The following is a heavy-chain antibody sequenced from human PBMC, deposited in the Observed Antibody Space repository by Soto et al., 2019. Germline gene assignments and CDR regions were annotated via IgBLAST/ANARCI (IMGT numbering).Heavy chain of an antibody. CDR3: ARERHPGAFDI. CDR2: ISSSGSTI. V-gene: IGHV3-48*03. J-gene: IGHJ3*02. CDR1: GFTFSSYE. Sequence: GGSLRLSCAASGFTFSSYEMNWVRQAPGKGLEWVSYISSSGSTIYYADSVKGRFTISRDNAKNSLYLQMNSLRAEDTAVYYCARERHPGAFDIWGQGTMVTVSS.